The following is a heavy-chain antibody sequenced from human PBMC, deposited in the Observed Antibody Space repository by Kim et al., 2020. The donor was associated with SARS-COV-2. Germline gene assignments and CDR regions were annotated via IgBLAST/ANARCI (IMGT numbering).Heavy chain of an antibody. D-gene: IGHD6-13*01. CDR2: IRSNGGST. CDR1: GFTFSTYA. V-gene: IGHV3-64D*06. J-gene: IGHJ4*02. Sequence: GGPLRLSCSASGFTFSTYAMHWVRQAPGKGLEYVSSIRSNGGSTYYAASVKGRITISRDNSKNTLYLQMSSLRTEDTAVYFCVKGGASSWYYFDYWGQGTLVTVSS. CDR3: VKGGASSWYYFDY.